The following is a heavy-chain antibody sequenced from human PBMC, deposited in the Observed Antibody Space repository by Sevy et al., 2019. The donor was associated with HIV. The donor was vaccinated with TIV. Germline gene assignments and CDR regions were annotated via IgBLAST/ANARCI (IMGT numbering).Heavy chain of an antibody. CDR3: ARVGRSIDTAMVFDY. D-gene: IGHD5-18*01. Sequence: ASVKLSCKASGYTFTSYGISWVRQAPGQGLEWMGWISAYNGNTNYAQKLQGRVTMTTDTSTSTAYMELRSLRSDDTAVYYCARVGRSIDTAMVFDYWGQGTLVTVSS. V-gene: IGHV1-18*01. J-gene: IGHJ4*02. CDR1: GYTFTSYG. CDR2: ISAYNGNT.